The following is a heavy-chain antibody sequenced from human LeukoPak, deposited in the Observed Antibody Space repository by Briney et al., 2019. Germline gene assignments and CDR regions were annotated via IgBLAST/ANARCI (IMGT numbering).Heavy chain of an antibody. Sequence: GASVKVSCKASGYTFTSYGISWVRQAPGQGLEWMGWISAYNGNTNYAQKLQGRVTMTTDTSTSIAYMELRSLRSDDTAVYYCARSIIVVVPASGYYYYMDVWGKGTTVTVSS. CDR3: ARSIIVVVPASGYYYYMDV. V-gene: IGHV1-18*01. J-gene: IGHJ6*03. CDR1: GYTFTSYG. CDR2: ISAYNGNT. D-gene: IGHD2-2*01.